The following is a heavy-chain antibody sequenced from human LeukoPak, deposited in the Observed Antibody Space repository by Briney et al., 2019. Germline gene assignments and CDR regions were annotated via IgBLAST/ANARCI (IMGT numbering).Heavy chain of an antibody. CDR3: ARGSITGTTEIFY. J-gene: IGHJ4*02. Sequence: PSETLSLTCSVSGHSISSGYYWGWIRQPPGKGLEWIGSISQSGSTYYNPSLKSRVTISVDTSKNQISLKLSSVTAADTAVYYCARGSITGTTEIFYWGQGTLVTVSS. CDR1: GHSISSGYY. D-gene: IGHD1-7*01. CDR2: ISQSGST. V-gene: IGHV4-38-2*02.